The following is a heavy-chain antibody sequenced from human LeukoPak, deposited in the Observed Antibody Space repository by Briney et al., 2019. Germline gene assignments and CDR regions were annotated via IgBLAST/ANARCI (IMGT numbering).Heavy chain of an antibody. CDR1: GYSFPTYW. J-gene: IGHJ4*02. CDR3: ERPPSRGYSSSFEY. V-gene: IGHV5-51*01. D-gene: IGHD2-2*03. CDR2: IYPDESNI. Sequence: GESLKISCKGSGYSFPTYWSAWVRQMPGKGLEGMGIIYPDESNIRYSPSFQGQVTISADKSISTAYLQWSSLKASDTAMYYCERPPSRGYSSSFEYWGQGTLVTVSS.